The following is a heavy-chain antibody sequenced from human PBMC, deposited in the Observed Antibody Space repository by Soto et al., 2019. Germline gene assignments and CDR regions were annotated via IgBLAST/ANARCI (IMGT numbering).Heavy chain of an antibody. V-gene: IGHV2-5*02. J-gene: IGHJ3*02. Sequence: KESGPTLVKPTQTLTLTCTFSGFSLSTSGVGVGWIRQPPGKALEWLALIYWDDDKRYSPSLKSRLTTTKDTSKNQVVLTMTNMDPVDTATYYCARTYYDILTGYYIGDAFDIWGQGTMVTVSS. CDR2: IYWDDDK. CDR3: ARTYYDILTGYYIGDAFDI. CDR1: GFSLSTSGVG. D-gene: IGHD3-9*01.